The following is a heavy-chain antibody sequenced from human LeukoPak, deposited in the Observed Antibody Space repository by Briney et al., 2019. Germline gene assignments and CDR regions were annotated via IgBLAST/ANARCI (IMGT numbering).Heavy chain of an antibody. D-gene: IGHD3-16*01. CDR2: IYTSGST. Sequence: PSETLSLTCTVSGGSISSGSYYWSWIRQPAGKGLEWNGRIYTSGSTNYNPSLKSRVTISVDTSKNQFSLKLSSVTAADTAVYYCARAMGHLGGYNWFDPWGQGTLVTVSS. V-gene: IGHV4-61*02. J-gene: IGHJ5*02. CDR1: GGSISSGSYY. CDR3: ARAMGHLGGYNWFDP.